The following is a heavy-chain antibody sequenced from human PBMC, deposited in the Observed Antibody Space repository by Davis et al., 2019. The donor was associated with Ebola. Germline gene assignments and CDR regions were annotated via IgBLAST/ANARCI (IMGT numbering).Heavy chain of an antibody. CDR1: GFSFSDYY. J-gene: IGHJ5*02. CDR3: ARSARNRNGPS. V-gene: IGHV3-11*04. D-gene: IGHD1-14*01. CDR2: ISNSGTT. Sequence: PGGSLRLSCAASGFSFSDYYMSWIRQAPGKGLEWISYISNSGTTYYAASVKGRFTISRDNVKKLLFLQMDSLTADDTGVYYCARSARNRNGPSWGQGTLVTVSS.